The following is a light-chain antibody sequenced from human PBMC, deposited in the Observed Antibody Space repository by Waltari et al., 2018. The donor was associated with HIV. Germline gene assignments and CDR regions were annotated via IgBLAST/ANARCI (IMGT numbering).Light chain of an antibody. CDR3: NSYAGSNNWV. J-gene: IGLJ3*02. CDR2: GNS. CDR1: SSNIGAGYH. V-gene: IGLV1-40*01. Sequence: QSVLTQPPSVSGAPGQRVTISCPGGSSNIGAGYHFPWYQQLPGTAPKLLIYGNSNRPSGVPDRFSGSKSGTSASLAITGLQADDEADYYCNSYAGSNNWVFGGGTKLTVL.